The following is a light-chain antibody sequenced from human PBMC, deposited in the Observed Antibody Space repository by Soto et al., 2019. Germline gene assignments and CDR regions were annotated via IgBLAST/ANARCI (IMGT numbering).Light chain of an antibody. CDR2: EGS. Sequence: QSALTQPASVSGSPGQSITISCTGTSSDVGSYNLVSWYQQHPGKAPKLMIYEGSKRPSGVSNRFSGSKSGNTASLTISGLQAEDEADYYCCSYAVHVVFGGGTKLTV. CDR3: CSYAVHVV. V-gene: IGLV2-23*01. CDR1: SSDVGSYNL. J-gene: IGLJ2*01.